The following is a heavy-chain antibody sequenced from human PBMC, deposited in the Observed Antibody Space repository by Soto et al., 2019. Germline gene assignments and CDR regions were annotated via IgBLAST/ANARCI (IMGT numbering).Heavy chain of an antibody. CDR3: ARILTGYYGYWYFDL. V-gene: IGHV4-30-4*01. CDR1: GGSSSSGDYY. D-gene: IGHD3-9*01. J-gene: IGHJ2*01. Sequence: QVQLQESGPGLVKPSQTLSLTCTVSGGSSSSGDYYWSWIRQPPGKGLEWIGYIYYSGSTYYNPSLKSRVTRSVDTSKNQFSLKLSSVTAADTAVYDCARILTGYYGYWYFDLWGRGTLVTVSS. CDR2: IYYSGST.